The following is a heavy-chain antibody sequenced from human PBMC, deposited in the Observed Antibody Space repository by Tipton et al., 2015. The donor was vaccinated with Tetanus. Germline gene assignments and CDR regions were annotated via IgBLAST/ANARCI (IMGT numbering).Heavy chain of an antibody. CDR3: ARVDIVVTRDAFGI. V-gene: IGHV4-30-4*01. Sequence: TLSLTCTVSGGSISSGDYYWSWIRQPPGKGLEWIGYIYYSGSTYYNPSLKSRVTISVDTSKNQFSLKLSSVTAADTAVYCCARVDIVVTRDAFGIWGQGTMVTVSS. J-gene: IGHJ3*02. D-gene: IGHD2-2*03. CDR2: IYYSGST. CDR1: GGSISSGDYY.